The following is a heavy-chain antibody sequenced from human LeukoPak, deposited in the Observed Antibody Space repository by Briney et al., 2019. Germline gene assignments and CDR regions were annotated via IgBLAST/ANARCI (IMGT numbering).Heavy chain of an antibody. J-gene: IGHJ4*02. CDR1: GFTFTNYA. CDR2: ISHSGGRT. Sequence: GGSLRLSCAASGFTFTNYAMTWVRQAPGKGLEWVSTISHSGGRTYYAESVKGRFTISRDDPKNTVHLQMNSLRVEDTAAYYCAKYDNTGYRGLNWGRGILVTVSS. D-gene: IGHD3-22*01. V-gene: IGHV3-23*01. CDR3: AKYDNTGYRGLN.